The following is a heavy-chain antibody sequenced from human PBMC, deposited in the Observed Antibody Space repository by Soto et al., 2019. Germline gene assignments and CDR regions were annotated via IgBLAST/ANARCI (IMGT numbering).Heavy chain of an antibody. CDR2: IYYTGST. CDR1: GGSMSRGGQS. J-gene: IGHJ6*02. D-gene: IGHD3-10*01. Sequence: QVVLQESGPGLVKPSQTLSLTCAVSGGSMSRGGQSWSWIRQPPGKGLEWLGVIYYTGSTYYNPSLRSQVNLSVDRSKNQFSLNLTSVTAEDTAMYFCARAPPGPSPRLDVWGQGTTVTVSS. CDR3: ARAPPGPSPRLDV. V-gene: IGHV4-30-2*01.